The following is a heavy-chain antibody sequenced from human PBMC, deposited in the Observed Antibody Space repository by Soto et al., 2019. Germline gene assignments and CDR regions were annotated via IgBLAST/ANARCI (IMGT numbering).Heavy chain of an antibody. Sequence: GASVKVSCKASGGTFSSYAISWVRQAPGHGLEWMGGIIPIFGTANYAQKFQGRVTITADESTSTAYMELSSLRSEDTSVYYCARAVQKEYYYDSSGYRFDYWGQGTLVTVSS. D-gene: IGHD3-22*01. J-gene: IGHJ4*02. CDR1: GGTFSSYA. V-gene: IGHV1-69*13. CDR2: IIPIFGTA. CDR3: ARAVQKEYYYDSSGYRFDY.